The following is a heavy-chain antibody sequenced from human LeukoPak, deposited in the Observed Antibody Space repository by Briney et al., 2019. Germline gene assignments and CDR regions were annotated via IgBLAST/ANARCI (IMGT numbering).Heavy chain of an antibody. D-gene: IGHD1-26*01. CDR2: IYYSGST. Sequence: PSETLSLTCTVSGGSISSYYWSWIRQPPGKGLEWIGYIYYSGSTNYNPSLKSRVTISVDTSNNQFSLKLSSVTAADTAVYYCARGGKVVGATALLFDYWGQGTLVTVSS. V-gene: IGHV4-59*01. J-gene: IGHJ4*02. CDR3: ARGGKVVGATALLFDY. CDR1: GGSISSYY.